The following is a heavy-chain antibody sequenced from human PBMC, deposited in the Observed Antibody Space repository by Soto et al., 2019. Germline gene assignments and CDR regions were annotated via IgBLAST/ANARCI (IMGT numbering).Heavy chain of an antibody. CDR1: GGSFSGYY. J-gene: IGHJ4*02. Sequence: SETLSLTCAVYGGSFSGYYWSWIRQPPGKGLEWIGEINHSGSTNYNPSLKSRVTISVDTSKNQFSLKLSSVTAADTAVYYCASTSRYYDSSGYPFDYWGQGTLVTVSS. CDR2: INHSGST. D-gene: IGHD3-22*01. V-gene: IGHV4-34*01. CDR3: ASTSRYYDSSGYPFDY.